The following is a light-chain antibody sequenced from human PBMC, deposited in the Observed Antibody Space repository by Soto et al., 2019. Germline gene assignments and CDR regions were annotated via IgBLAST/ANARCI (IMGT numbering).Light chain of an antibody. CDR3: QQYNSYSPWT. V-gene: IGKV1-5*03. J-gene: IGKJ1*01. CDR2: KAS. CDR1: QSISSS. Sequence: DIQMTQSPSTLSASIGDRVTITCRASQSISSSLAWYQQKPGKAPKLLIYKASILENGVPSRFSGSGSGTEFTLTISSLQRYDFATYYCQQYNSYSPWTFGQGTKVEIK.